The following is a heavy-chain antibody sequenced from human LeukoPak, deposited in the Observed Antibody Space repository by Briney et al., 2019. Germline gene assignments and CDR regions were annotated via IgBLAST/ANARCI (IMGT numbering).Heavy chain of an antibody. D-gene: IGHD2-21*02. V-gene: IGHV3-23*01. J-gene: IGHJ5*02. CDR1: GFTFSSYA. CDR3: AKEFPNNIVVVTAIPWFDP. Sequence: PGGSLRLSCAASGFTFSSYAMSWVRQAPGKGLEWVSAISGSGGSTYYADSVKGRFTISRDNSKNTLYLQMNSLRAEDTAVYYCAKEFPNNIVVVTAIPWFDPWGQGTLVTVSS. CDR2: ISGSGGST.